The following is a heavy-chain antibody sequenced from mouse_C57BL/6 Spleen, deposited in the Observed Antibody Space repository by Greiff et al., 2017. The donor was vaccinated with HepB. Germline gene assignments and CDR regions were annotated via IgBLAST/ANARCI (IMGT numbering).Heavy chain of an antibody. CDR1: GYTFTDYE. CDR3: TRRDGSSFWYFDV. D-gene: IGHD1-1*01. Sequence: VQLQQSGAELVRPGASVTLSCKASGYTFTDYEMHWVKQTPVHGLEWIGAIDPETGGTAYNQKFKGKAILTADKSSSTAYMELRSLTSEDSAVYCCTRRDGSSFWYFDVWGTGTTVTVSS. V-gene: IGHV1-15*01. J-gene: IGHJ1*03. CDR2: IDPETGGT.